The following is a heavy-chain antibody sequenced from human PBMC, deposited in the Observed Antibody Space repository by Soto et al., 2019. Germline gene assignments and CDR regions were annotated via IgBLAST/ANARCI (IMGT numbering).Heavy chain of an antibody. V-gene: IGHV3-23*01. CDR2: ISGSGGST. Sequence: GSLRLSCAASGFTFSSYAMSWVRQAPGKGLEWVSAISGSGGSTYYADSVKGRFTISRDNSKNTLYLQMNSLRAEDTAVYYCAKDQGSSWYVPYYYYYGMDVWGQGTTVTVSS. D-gene: IGHD6-13*01. J-gene: IGHJ6*02. CDR3: AKDQGSSWYVPYYYYYGMDV. CDR1: GFTFSSYA.